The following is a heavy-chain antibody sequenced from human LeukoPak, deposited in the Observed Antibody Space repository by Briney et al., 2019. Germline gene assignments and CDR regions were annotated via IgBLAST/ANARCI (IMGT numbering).Heavy chain of an antibody. D-gene: IGHD2-2*01. CDR3: AREPRYCSSTSCSEDI. J-gene: IGHJ3*02. V-gene: IGHV1-69*04. Sequence: SVKVSCKASGGTFSSYAISWVRQAPGQGLEWMGRIIPILGIANYAQKFQGRVTITADKSTSTAYMELSSLRSEDTAVYYCAREPRYCSSTSCSEDIWGQGTMVTVSS. CDR1: GGTFSSYA. CDR2: IIPILGIA.